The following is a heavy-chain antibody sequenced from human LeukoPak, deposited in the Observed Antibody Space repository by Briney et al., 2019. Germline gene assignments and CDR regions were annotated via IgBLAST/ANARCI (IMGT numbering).Heavy chain of an antibody. D-gene: IGHD3-10*01. V-gene: IGHV3-7*01. CDR2: IKQDGSEK. CDR3: AKDPLWFGEAEAGDAFDI. Sequence: GGSLRLSCAASGFTFSSYWMSWVRQAPGKVLEWVANIKQDGSEKYYADSVKGRFTISRDSSKITLYLQMNSLRAEDTAVNYCAKDPLWFGEAEAGDAFDIWGQGTMVTVSS. CDR1: GFTFSSYW. J-gene: IGHJ3*02.